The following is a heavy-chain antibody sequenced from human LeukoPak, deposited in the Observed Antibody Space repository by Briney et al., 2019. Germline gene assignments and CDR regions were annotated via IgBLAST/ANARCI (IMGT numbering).Heavy chain of an antibody. J-gene: IGHJ4*02. V-gene: IGHV4-39*01. Sequence: SETLSLTCIVSGGSITNYIYHWAWIRQPPGKGLECIGTIYYSGSTSYNPSLKSRVTIPADTSKNQFSLKLGSVTAADTAVYYCARGRGYSDSSSYYFDYWGQGTLVTVS. D-gene: IGHD3-22*01. CDR1: GGSITNYIYH. CDR3: ARGRGYSDSSSYYFDY. CDR2: IYYSGST.